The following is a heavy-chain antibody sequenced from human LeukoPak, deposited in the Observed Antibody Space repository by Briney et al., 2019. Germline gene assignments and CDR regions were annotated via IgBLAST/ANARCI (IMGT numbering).Heavy chain of an antibody. CDR1: GVSISGHQ. CDR2: FYDSGDT. J-gene: IGHJ3*02. Sequence: SETLSLTCTVSGVSISGHQWTWIRQPPGTGLEWIGYFYDSGDTNSNPSLKSRVNMSVDMFNNQFSLTMSSVTAADTAMYYCARLLRPGGRTGDAFDMWGQGTMVTVSS. D-gene: IGHD1-14*01. V-gene: IGHV4-59*08. CDR3: ARLLRPGGRTGDAFDM.